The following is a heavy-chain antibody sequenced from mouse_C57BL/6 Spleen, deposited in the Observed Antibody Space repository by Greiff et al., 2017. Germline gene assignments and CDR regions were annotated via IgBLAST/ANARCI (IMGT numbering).Heavy chain of an antibody. CDR1: GFSLTSYG. CDR3: ARNSLSLLYLDY. CDR2: IWSGGST. D-gene: IGHD6-2*01. V-gene: IGHV2-2*01. Sequence: QLKESGPGLVQPSQSLSITCTVSGFSLTSYGVHWVRQSPGKGLAWLGVIWSGGSTDYNAAFISRLSISKDNSKSQVFFKMNSLQADDTAIYYCARNSLSLLYLDYWGQGTTLTVSS. J-gene: IGHJ2*01.